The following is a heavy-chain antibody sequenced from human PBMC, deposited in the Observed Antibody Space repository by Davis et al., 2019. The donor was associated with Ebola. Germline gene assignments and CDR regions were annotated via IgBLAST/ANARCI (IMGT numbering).Heavy chain of an antibody. J-gene: IGHJ6*02. CDR2: ITGYNGNA. Sequence: ASVKVSCKASGYTFTSYGISWVRQAPGQGLEWMGWITGYNGNANYAQKFQGRVTMTTDTSTSTAYMELRSLRSDDTAVYYCARYSHYDGSDYYFHGMDVWGQGTTVTVSS. CDR1: GYTFTSYG. D-gene: IGHD3-22*01. V-gene: IGHV1-18*01. CDR3: ARYSHYDGSDYYFHGMDV.